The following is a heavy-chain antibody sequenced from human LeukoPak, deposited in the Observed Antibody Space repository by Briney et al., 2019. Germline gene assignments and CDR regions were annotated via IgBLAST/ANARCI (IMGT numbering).Heavy chain of an antibody. J-gene: IGHJ3*02. V-gene: IGHV4-31*03. CDR3: AVLETSIAGRQGDAFDI. D-gene: IGHD6-6*01. Sequence: SETLSLTCTVSGGSISSGGYYWSWIRQHPGKGLEWIGYIYYSGSTYYNPSLKSRVTISVDTSKNQFSLKLRSVAAADTAVYYCAVLETSIAGRQGDAFDIWGQGTMVTVSS. CDR1: GGSISSGGYY. CDR2: IYYSGST.